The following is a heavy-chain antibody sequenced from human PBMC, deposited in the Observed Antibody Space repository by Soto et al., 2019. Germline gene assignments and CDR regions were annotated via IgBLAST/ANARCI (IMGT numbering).Heavy chain of an antibody. CDR3: AVIGYDLDY. CDR2: IIPMFGTA. Sequence: QVQLVQSGAEVKKPGSSVKVSCKGSGDTFHRHALSWVRQAPGQGLEWMGGIIPMFGTANYAQKFQGRVTITADTSTSIAYMELSSLRFVDTAFYYCAVIGYDLDYWGQGTLVAVSS. CDR1: GDTFHRHA. J-gene: IGHJ4*02. V-gene: IGHV1-69*06. D-gene: IGHD5-12*01.